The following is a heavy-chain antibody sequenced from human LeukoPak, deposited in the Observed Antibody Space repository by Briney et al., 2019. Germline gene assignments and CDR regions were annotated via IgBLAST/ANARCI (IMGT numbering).Heavy chain of an antibody. Sequence: ASVKVSCKASGYTFTGYYMHWVRQAPGQGLEWMGRINPNSGGRNYAQKFQGRVTMTRDTSMSTAYMELSRLRSDDTAVYYCAKNYGSGSQYYFDYWGQGTLVTVSS. D-gene: IGHD3-10*01. J-gene: IGHJ4*02. CDR3: AKNYGSGSQYYFDY. V-gene: IGHV1-2*06. CDR1: GYTFTGYY. CDR2: INPNSGGR.